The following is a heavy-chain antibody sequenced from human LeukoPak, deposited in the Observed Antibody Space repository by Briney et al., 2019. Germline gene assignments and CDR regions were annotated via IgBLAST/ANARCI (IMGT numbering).Heavy chain of an antibody. CDR2: ISADNGDI. CDR1: GYTFSSYG. CDR3: AREGTAERWLQRYYYYYMDV. D-gene: IGHD5-24*01. V-gene: IGHV1-18*01. Sequence: EASVKVSCKASGYTFSSYGISWVRQAPGQGLEWMGSISADNGDINYAEKLQGRVTVTTDTSTSTAYMELRSLTFDDTAVYYCAREGTAERWLQRYYYYYMDVWGKGTTVTVSS. J-gene: IGHJ6*03.